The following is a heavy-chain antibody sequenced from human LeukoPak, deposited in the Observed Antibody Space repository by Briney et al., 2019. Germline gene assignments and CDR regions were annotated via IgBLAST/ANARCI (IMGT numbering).Heavy chain of an antibody. J-gene: IGHJ4*02. CDR3: AKEYGDYEAYFDY. Sequence: GGSLRLSCAASGFTFSTYSMDWVRQAPGKGLEWLAVVSHDGSSKYYADSVKGRFTISRDNSKNTLSLQMNSLRAEDTAVYYCAKEYGDYEAYFDYWGQGTLVTVSS. V-gene: IGHV3-30*18. CDR1: GFTFSTYS. D-gene: IGHD4-17*01. CDR2: VSHDGSSK.